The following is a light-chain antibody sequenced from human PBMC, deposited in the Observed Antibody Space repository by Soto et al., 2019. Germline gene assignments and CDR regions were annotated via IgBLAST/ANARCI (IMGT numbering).Light chain of an antibody. J-gene: IGLJ1*01. CDR2: EVS. Sequence: SALTQPASVSGSPGQSITISCTGTSSDVGGYDYVSWYQLHPGKAPKLMLFEVSNRPSGVSYRFSGSKSGNTASLTISGLQAEDEADYFCSSYSISTAYLFGTGTKVTVL. CDR1: SSDVGGYDY. V-gene: IGLV2-14*01. CDR3: SSYSISTAYL.